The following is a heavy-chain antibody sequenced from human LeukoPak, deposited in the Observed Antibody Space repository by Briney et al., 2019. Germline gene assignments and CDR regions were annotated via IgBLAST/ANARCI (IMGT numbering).Heavy chain of an antibody. CDR1: GFTFSSYE. J-gene: IGHJ4*02. CDR3: AREGNSNDQDY. Sequence: PGGSLRLSCAASGFTFSSYEMNWVRQAPGKGLEWVSYISSSGSTIYYVDSVKGRFTISRDNAKNSLYLQMNSLGAEDTAVYYCAREGNSNDQDYWGQGTLVTVSS. CDR2: ISSSGSTI. D-gene: IGHD1-20*01. V-gene: IGHV3-48*03.